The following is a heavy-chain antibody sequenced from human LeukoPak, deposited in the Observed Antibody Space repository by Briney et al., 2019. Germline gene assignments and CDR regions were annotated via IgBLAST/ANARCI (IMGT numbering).Heavy chain of an antibody. D-gene: IGHD5-12*01. CDR2: INPRGGTT. Sequence: GASVKVSCKASGYTLTSFYMHWVRQAPGQGLEWMGIINPRGGTTTYAQKFQGRLTMTRDTSTSTVYMELSSLRSEDTAVYYCARDPRSVVATNNYYYGVDVWGKGTTVTVSS. J-gene: IGHJ6*04. CDR3: ARDPRSVVATNNYYYGVDV. CDR1: GYTLTSFY. V-gene: IGHV1-46*01.